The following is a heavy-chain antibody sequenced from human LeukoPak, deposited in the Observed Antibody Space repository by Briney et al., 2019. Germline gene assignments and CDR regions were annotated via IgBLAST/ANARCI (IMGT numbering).Heavy chain of an antibody. D-gene: IGHD2-21*01. CDR3: AGQIAFGY. CDR1: GFTFSSYE. V-gene: IGHV3-48*03. CDR2: ISSSGSTI. J-gene: IGHJ4*02. Sequence: PGGSLRLSCAASGFTFSSYEMNWVRQAPGKGLEWVSYISSSGSTIYYADSVKGRLTISRDNSKNTLYLQMNSLRGEDTAVYYCAGQIAFGYWGQGTLVTVSS.